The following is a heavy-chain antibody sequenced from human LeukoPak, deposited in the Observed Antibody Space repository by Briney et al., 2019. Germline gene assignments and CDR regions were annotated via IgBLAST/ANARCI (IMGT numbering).Heavy chain of an antibody. CDR3: ARADSYGSILDY. CDR1: GFTFSNYW. V-gene: IGHV3-7*04. Sequence: PGGSLRLSCAASGFTFSNYWVSWVRQAPGKGLEWVASIDQYGRAKYYVDSVRGRFTFSRDNSKNSLHLQMNSVGAEDTAVYYCARADSYGSILDYWGQGTRVIDSS. CDR2: IDQYGRAK. D-gene: IGHD5-18*01. J-gene: IGHJ4*02.